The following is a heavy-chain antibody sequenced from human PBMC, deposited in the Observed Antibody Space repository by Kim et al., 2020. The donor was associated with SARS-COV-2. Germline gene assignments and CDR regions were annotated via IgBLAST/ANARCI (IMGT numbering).Heavy chain of an antibody. Sequence: SETLSLTCAVYGGSFSGYYWSWIRQPPGKGLEWIGEINHSGSTNYNPSLKSRVTISVDTSKNQFSLKLSSVTAADTAVYYCARGAVGATLYYYYYYGMDVWGQGTTVTVSS. CDR3: ARGAVGATLYYYYYYGMDV. CDR1: GGSFSGYY. D-gene: IGHD1-26*01. V-gene: IGHV4-34*01. CDR2: INHSGST. J-gene: IGHJ6*02.